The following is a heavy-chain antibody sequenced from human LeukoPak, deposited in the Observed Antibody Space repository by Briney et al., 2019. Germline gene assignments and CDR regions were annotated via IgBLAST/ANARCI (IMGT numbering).Heavy chain of an antibody. CDR3: ARASTVVTISGDAFDI. V-gene: IGHV4-30-4*01. Sequence: SETLSLTCTVSGGSISSGDYYWSWIRQPPGKVLEWIGYIYYSGSTYYNPSLKSRVTISVDTSKNQFSLKLSSVTAADTAVYYCARASTVVTISGDAFDIWGQGTMVTVSS. CDR1: GGSISSGDYY. J-gene: IGHJ3*02. CDR2: IYYSGST. D-gene: IGHD4-23*01.